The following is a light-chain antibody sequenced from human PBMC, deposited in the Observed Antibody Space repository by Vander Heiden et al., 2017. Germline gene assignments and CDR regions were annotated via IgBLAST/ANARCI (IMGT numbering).Light chain of an antibody. J-gene: IGKJ4*01. CDR1: QGISNY. Sequence: DIQMTQSPSSLSASVGDRVTITCRTSQGISNYLAWYQQKPGKVPKLLIYAASTLQSGVPSRFSGSGSGTDFTLTISSLQPEDVATYYCQKYNSAPPLTFGGGTKVEIK. CDR2: AAS. CDR3: QKYNSAPPLT. V-gene: IGKV1-27*01.